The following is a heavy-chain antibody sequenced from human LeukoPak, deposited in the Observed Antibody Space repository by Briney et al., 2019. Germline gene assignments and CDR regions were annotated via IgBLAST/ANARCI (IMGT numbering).Heavy chain of an antibody. CDR3: AKDRSQWLVWDKYYFDY. J-gene: IGHJ4*02. D-gene: IGHD6-19*01. CDR1: GFTSSSYA. CDR2: ISGGGGST. V-gene: IGHV3-23*01. Sequence: GGSLRLSCAASGFTSSSYAMGWVRQAPGKGLEWVSAISGGGGSTYYADPVKGRFTISRDNSKITLYLQMNSLRAEDTAVYYCAKDRSQWLVWDKYYFDYWGQGTLVTVSS.